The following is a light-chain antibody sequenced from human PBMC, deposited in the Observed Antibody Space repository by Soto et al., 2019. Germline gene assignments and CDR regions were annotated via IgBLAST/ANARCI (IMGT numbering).Light chain of an antibody. CDR3: QQSFNTPYT. CDR2: AAS. J-gene: IGKJ2*01. CDR1: QSISSY. V-gene: IGKV1-39*01. Sequence: DIQMTQSPSSLSASVGDRVTIACRANQSISSYLNWYQQKPGKAPSLLIYAASSLRSGVPSRFSGSGSGTDFTLTISSLQPEDFATYYCQQSFNTPYTFGQGTKLEIK.